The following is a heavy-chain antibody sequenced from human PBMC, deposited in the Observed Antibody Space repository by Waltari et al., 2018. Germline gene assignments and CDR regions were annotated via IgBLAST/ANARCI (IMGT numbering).Heavy chain of an antibody. CDR2: IYHSGST. CDR3: ARDLLVGATTDYYYGMDV. CDR1: GYSISSGYY. V-gene: IGHV4-38-2*02. D-gene: IGHD1-26*01. Sequence: QVQLQESGPGLVKPSETLSLTCAVSGYSISSGYYWGWIRQPPGKGLEWIGSIYHSGSTYSHPSLKSRVTISVDTSKNQFSLKLSSVTAADTAVYYCARDLLVGATTDYYYGMDVWGQGTTVTVSS. J-gene: IGHJ6*02.